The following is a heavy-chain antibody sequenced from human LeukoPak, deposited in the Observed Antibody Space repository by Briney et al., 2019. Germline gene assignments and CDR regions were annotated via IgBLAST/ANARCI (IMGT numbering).Heavy chain of an antibody. V-gene: IGHV3-74*01. CDR1: GFTFTRYW. J-gene: IGHJ4*02. D-gene: IGHD1-26*01. Sequence: GGSLRLSCAASGFTFTRYWMHWVRQAPGKGLVWVSRINTDGSSTAYADSVKGRFTISRDNAKDTVYLQMNSLRAEDTAVYYCARVQNEWQLLPGFDYWGQGTLVTVSS. CDR3: ARVQNEWQLLPGFDY. CDR2: INTDGSST.